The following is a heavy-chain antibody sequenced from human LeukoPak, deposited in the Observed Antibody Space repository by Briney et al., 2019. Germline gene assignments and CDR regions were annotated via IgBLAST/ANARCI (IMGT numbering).Heavy chain of an antibody. D-gene: IGHD4-23*01. CDR2: ISGSGGST. CDR3: AVSTVVTKFDY. Sequence: GGSLRLSCAASGFTFSSYAMSWVRQAPGKGLEWVSAISGSGGSTYYADSVKGRFTISRDNPKNTLYLQMNSLRDEDTAVYYCAVSTVVTKFDYWGQGTLVTVSS. V-gene: IGHV3-23*01. CDR1: GFTFSSYA. J-gene: IGHJ4*02.